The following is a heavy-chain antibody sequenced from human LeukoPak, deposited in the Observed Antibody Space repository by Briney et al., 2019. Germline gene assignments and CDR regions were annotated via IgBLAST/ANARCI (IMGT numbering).Heavy chain of an antibody. Sequence: SVKVSCKASGGIFTSYAIHWVRQAPGQGLKWMGGIIPVVDEGHYSQNFQGRVAITADKSTSTAYMELSSLRSEDTAVYFCATTIYCRTVSCLRNYYFDDWGQGTLVTVSS. CDR2: IIPVVDEG. D-gene: IGHD2-2*01. V-gene: IGHV1-69*06. J-gene: IGHJ4*01. CDR3: ATTIYCRTVSCLRNYYFDD. CDR1: GGIFTSYA.